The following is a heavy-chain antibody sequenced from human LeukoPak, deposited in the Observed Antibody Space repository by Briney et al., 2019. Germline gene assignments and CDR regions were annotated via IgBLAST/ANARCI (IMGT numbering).Heavy chain of an antibody. D-gene: IGHD6-13*01. CDR2: IIPIFGTA. Sequence: SVKVSCKASGGTFSSYAISWVRQAPGQGLEWMGGIIPIFGTANYAQKFQGRVTITTDESTSTAYMELSSLRSEDRAVYYCASLGGQQLDYWGQGTLVTVSS. V-gene: IGHV1-69*05. J-gene: IGHJ4*02. CDR1: GGTFSSYA. CDR3: ASLGGQQLDY.